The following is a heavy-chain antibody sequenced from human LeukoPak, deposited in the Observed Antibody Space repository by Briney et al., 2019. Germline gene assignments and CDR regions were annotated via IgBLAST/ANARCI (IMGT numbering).Heavy chain of an antibody. J-gene: IGHJ4*02. CDR2: ISSSSSYI. CDR3: ARDLGSSWYTPFDY. V-gene: IGHV3-21*01. Sequence: GGSLRLSCAASGFTFRSYSMNWVRPAPGKGLEWVSSISSSSSYIYYADSVKGRFTITRDNAKNSVYLQMNSLRAEDTAVYYCARDLGSSWYTPFDYWGQGTLVTVSS. CDR1: GFTFRSYS. D-gene: IGHD6-13*01.